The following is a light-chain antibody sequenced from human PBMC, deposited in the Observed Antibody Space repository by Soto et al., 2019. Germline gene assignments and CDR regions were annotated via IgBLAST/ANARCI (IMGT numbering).Light chain of an antibody. V-gene: IGKV3-20*01. CDR1: HIVSINY. J-gene: IGKJ4*01. Sequence: ETVLTQSPGTLSLSPGERATLSCRASHIVSINYLAWYQQKPGQAPRLLIYGASNRATGIPDRFSGSGSGTDFTLTISRLEPEDYAVYYCQQYGNSPLTFGGGTKVDIK. CDR3: QQYGNSPLT. CDR2: GAS.